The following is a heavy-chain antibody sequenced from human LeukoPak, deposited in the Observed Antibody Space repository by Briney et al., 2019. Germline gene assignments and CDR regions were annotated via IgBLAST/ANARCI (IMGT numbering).Heavy chain of an antibody. CDR1: GGSISSSNW. CDR2: IYHSGST. CDR3: ARNLIAAAGTLFDY. J-gene: IGHJ4*02. D-gene: IGHD6-13*01. Sequence: TSETLSLTCAVSGGSISSSNWWSWVRQPPGKGLEWIGEIYHSGSTNYNPSLKSRVTISVDKSKNQFSLKLSSVTAADTAVYYCARNLIAAAGTLFDYWGQGTLVTVSS. V-gene: IGHV4-4*02.